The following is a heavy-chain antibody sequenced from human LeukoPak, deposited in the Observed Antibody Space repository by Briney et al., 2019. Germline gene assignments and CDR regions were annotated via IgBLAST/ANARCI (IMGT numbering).Heavy chain of an antibody. CDR1: GYTFTGYY. Sequence: SVKVSCKASGYTFTGYYMHWVRQAPGQGLEWMGRINPNSGGTNYAQKFQGRVTMTEDTSTDTAYMELSSLRSEDTAVYYCATALVGFLEWLLPAGAFDYWGQGTLVTVSS. V-gene: IGHV1-2*06. J-gene: IGHJ4*02. CDR3: ATALVGFLEWLLPAGAFDY. CDR2: INPNSGGT. D-gene: IGHD3-3*01.